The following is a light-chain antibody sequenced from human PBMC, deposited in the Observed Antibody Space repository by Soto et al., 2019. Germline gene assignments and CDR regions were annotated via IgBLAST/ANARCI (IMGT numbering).Light chain of an antibody. CDR3: QQYSSYSSPVT. Sequence: DIQMTQSPSTLSASVGDRVTITCRASQSISSWLAWYQQKPGKAPKLLIYKASSLESGVPSRFSGTGSGTEFTLTISSLQPDDFATYYCQQYSSYSSPVTFGPGTKVDIK. CDR1: QSISSW. CDR2: KAS. V-gene: IGKV1-5*03. J-gene: IGKJ3*01.